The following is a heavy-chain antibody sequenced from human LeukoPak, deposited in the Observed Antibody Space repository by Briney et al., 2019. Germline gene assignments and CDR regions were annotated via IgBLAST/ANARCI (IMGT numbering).Heavy chain of an antibody. CDR1: GFTFSDYY. CDR3: ARGHDYGDYPNWFDP. V-gene: IGHV3-11*01. Sequence: GGSLRLSCAASGFTFSDYYMSWIRQAPGKGLEWVSYISSSGRITIIYYADSVRGRFTIARDNAQNSVYLQMNSLRTEDTAVYYCARGHDYGDYPNWFDPWGQGTLVTVSS. D-gene: IGHD4-17*01. J-gene: IGHJ5*02. CDR2: ISSSGRITII.